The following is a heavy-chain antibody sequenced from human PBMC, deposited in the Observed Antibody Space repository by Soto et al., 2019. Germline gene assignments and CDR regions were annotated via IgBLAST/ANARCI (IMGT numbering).Heavy chain of an antibody. CDR1: GYAFSLYA. CDR3: AREGDGYKYDY. V-gene: IGHV1-3*01. CDR2: VNAGNDNT. J-gene: IGHJ4*02. D-gene: IGHD5-18*01. Sequence: QIQLVQSGAEVKKPGASMKVSCKTSGYAFSLYAMHWVRQAPGQRLEWMGWVNAGNDNTKYSQNFQGRVTITRDTPASPVYTELSSLRSEDTAVYYCAREGDGYKYDYWGQGTLVTVSS.